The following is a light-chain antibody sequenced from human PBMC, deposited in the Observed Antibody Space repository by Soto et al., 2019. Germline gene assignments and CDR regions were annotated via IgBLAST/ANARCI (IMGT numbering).Light chain of an antibody. V-gene: IGKV1-16*02. J-gene: IGKJ3*01. CDR3: QQYSYPFT. CDR2: AAS. CDR1: QGIGIY. Sequence: DIQMTQSPSSLSASVGDRVTITCRASQGIGIYLAWFQQKPGKAPESLIYAASSLQSGVPSKFSGSGSGTDFTLTISSLQPEDFATYYCQQYSYPFTFGPGTKVDIK.